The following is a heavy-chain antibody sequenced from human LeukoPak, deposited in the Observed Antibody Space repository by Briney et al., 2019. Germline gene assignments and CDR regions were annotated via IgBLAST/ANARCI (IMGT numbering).Heavy chain of an antibody. D-gene: IGHD4-11*01. CDR2: ILPDGSYE. Sequence: PGGSLRLSCAASGFTFSDSWMTWVRQAPGKGLEWVANILPDGSYEHYVDSVKGRFTISRDNAKNSLSLHMNSLRAEDTAVYYCAKDLPTTVTPNWFDPWGQGTLVTVSS. V-gene: IGHV3-7*01. J-gene: IGHJ5*02. CDR1: GFTFSDSW. CDR3: AKDLPTTVTPNWFDP.